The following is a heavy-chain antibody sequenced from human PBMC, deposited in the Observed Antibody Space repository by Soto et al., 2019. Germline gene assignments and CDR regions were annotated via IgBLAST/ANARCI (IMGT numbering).Heavy chain of an antibody. D-gene: IGHD3-16*01. CDR1: GFSLSPYW. J-gene: IGHJ4*02. CDR2: LSSDGFGA. Sequence: PSETLRLSCAASGFSLSPYWMHWVRQAPGRGLEWVSRLSSDGFGAAYADSVKGRFFISRDIARNTLFLQMNSLRADDTAVYYCARDLGGPDYWGRGTSVTVSS. V-gene: IGHV3-74*03. CDR3: ARDLGGPDY.